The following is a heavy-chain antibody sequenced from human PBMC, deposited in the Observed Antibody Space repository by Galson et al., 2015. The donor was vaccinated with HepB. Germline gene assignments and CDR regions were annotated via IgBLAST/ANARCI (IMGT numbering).Heavy chain of an antibody. D-gene: IGHD1-1*01. CDR3: ARVLNWNYFDC. J-gene: IGHJ4*02. CDR1: RFTFSSYW. CDR2: IKQDGSEK. Sequence: SLRLSCAASRFTFSSYWMSWVRQAPGKGLEWVANIKQDGSEKYYVDSVKGRFTISRDNAKNSLYLQMNSLRAEDTAVYYCARVLNWNYFDCWGQGTLVTVPS. V-gene: IGHV3-7*03.